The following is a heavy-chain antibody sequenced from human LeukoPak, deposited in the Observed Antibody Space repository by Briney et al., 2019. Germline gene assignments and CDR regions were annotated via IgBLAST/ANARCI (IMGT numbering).Heavy chain of an antibody. V-gene: IGHV4-4*02. J-gene: IGHJ4*02. D-gene: IGHD4-23*01. CDR3: ARGGGHRFDY. Sequence: SETLSLTCAVSGGSISSSNWWSWVRQPPEKGLEWIGEIYHSGSTNYNPSLKSRVTVSVDKSKNQFSLNLTSVTAADTAVYYCARGGGHRFDYWGQGTLLTVSS. CDR1: GGSISSSNW. CDR2: IYHSGST.